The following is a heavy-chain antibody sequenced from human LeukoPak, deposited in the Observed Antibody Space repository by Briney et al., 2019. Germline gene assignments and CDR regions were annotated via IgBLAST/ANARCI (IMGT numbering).Heavy chain of an antibody. CDR1: GGSISSGGYY. D-gene: IGHD4-17*01. J-gene: IGHJ3*02. CDR3: ARGLTTVTFPDAFDI. Sequence: SETLSLTCTVSGGSISSGGYYWSWIRQHPGKGLEWIGYIYYSGSTYYNPSLKSRVTISVDTSKNQFSLKLSSVTAADTAVYYCARGLTTVTFPDAFDIWGHGTMVTVSS. CDR2: IYYSGST. V-gene: IGHV4-31*03.